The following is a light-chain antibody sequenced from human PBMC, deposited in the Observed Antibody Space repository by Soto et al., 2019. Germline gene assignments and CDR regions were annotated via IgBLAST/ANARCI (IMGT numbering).Light chain of an antibody. CDR3: QQSYSTPLT. Sequence: DIQMTQSPSSLSASVGDRVTITCRASQSISSYLNWYQQKPGKAHKLLIYAASSLQSGVPSRFSGSVSGTDFTLTNSTLQPEDFATYYCQQSYSTPLTFGGGTKVEIK. V-gene: IGKV1-39*01. J-gene: IGKJ4*01. CDR1: QSISSY. CDR2: AAS.